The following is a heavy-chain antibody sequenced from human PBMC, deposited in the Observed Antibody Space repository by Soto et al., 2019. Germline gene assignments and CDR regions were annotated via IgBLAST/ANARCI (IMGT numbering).Heavy chain of an antibody. CDR2: MNPNSGNT. J-gene: IGHJ6*03. Sequence: ALGEGSCQASGFTFNRLDIQWGRQANGQGLEWMGWMNPNSGNTGYAQKFQGRVTMTRNTSISTAYMELSSLRSEDTAVYYCARADEYSSLSYYYMDVWGKGTTVTVSS. V-gene: IGHV1-8*01. D-gene: IGHD6-6*01. CDR1: GFTFNRLD. CDR3: ARADEYSSLSYYYMDV.